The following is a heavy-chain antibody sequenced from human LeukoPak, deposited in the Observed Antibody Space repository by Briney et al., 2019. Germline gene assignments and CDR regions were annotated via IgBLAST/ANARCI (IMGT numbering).Heavy chain of an antibody. V-gene: IGHV4-61*02. CDR1: GGSISSGGYY. CDR3: ASRTKLGPGEDAFDI. D-gene: IGHD3-10*01. Sequence: PSETLSLTCTVSGGSISSGGYYWSWIRQPAGKGLEWIGRIYTSGGTNYNRSLKSQVPISVDTSKTQFSLKLSSVTAADTAVYYCASRTKLGPGEDAFDIWGQGTMVTVSS. J-gene: IGHJ3*02. CDR2: IYTSGGT.